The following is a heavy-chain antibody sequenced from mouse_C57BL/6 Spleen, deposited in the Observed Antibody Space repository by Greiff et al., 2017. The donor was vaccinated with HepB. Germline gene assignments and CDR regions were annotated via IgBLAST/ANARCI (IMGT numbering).Heavy chain of an antibody. J-gene: IGHJ2*01. D-gene: IGHD2-3*01. CDR2: IYPRSGNT. Sequence: QVQLKESGAELARPGASVKLSCKASGYTFTSYGISWVKQRTGQGLEWIGEIYPRSGNTYYNEKFKGKATLTADKSSSTAYMELRSLTSEDSAVYFCAREGDGYRFDYWGQGTTLTVSS. V-gene: IGHV1-81*01. CDR1: GYTFTSYG. CDR3: AREGDGYRFDY.